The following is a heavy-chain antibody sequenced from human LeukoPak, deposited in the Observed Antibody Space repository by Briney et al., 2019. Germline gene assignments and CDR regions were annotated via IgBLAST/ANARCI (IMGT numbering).Heavy chain of an antibody. D-gene: IGHD4-11*01. CDR2: IYYSGST. V-gene: IGHV4-39*01. CDR1: GGSISSSSYY. J-gene: IGHJ2*01. Sequence: PSETLSLTCTVSGGSISSSSYYWGWIRQPPGKGLEWIGSIYYSGSTYYNPSLKSRVTISVDTSKNQFSLKLSSVTAADTAVYYCARYYSDYVRYFDLWGRGTLVTVSS. CDR3: ARYYSDYVRYFDL.